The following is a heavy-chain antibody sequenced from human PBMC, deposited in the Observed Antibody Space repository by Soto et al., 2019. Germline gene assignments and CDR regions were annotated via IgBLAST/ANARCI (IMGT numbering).Heavy chain of an antibody. CDR1: GGLFSSFA. V-gene: IGHV1-69*13. J-gene: IGHJ4*02. D-gene: IGHD3-16*01. CDR2: IIPVFGTT. Sequence: SVKVSCKGSGGLFSSFAISWVRQAPGQGLEWMGGIIPVFGTTNYAQKFQGRVTITADESTNTDYMELSSLTSDDTAMYYCSRGGGPYVWFNEFWGQGTQVTVSS. CDR3: SRGGGPYVWFNEF.